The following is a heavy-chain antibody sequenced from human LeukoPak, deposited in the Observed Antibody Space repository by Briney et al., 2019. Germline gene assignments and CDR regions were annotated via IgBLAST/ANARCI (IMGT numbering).Heavy chain of an antibody. J-gene: IGHJ6*02. CDR1: GFTFSSYG. D-gene: IGHD3-9*01. CDR3: AKERGQTYYDILTGYYKVYYYYYGMDV. Sequence: GGSLRLSCAASGFTFSSYGMHWVRQAPGKGLEWVAVISYDGSNKYYADSVKGRFTISRDNSKNTLYLQMNSLRAEDTAVYYCAKERGQTYYDILTGYYKVYYYYYGMDVWGQGTTVTVSS. V-gene: IGHV3-30*18. CDR2: ISYDGSNK.